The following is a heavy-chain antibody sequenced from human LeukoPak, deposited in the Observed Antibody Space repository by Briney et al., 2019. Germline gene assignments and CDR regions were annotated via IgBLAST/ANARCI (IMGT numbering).Heavy chain of an antibody. V-gene: IGHV3-23*01. J-gene: IGHJ4*02. D-gene: IGHD3-9*01. CDR3: AKEIGVTGSLGARFDY. CDR2: ISGGGGST. Sequence: GGSLRLSCAASGFTFSTYSMSWVRQAPGKGLEWVSGISGGGGSTYYADSVKGRFTISRDNSKNTVSLQMNSLRADDTAVYYCAKEIGVTGSLGARFDYWGQGTRVTVSS. CDR1: GFTFSTYS.